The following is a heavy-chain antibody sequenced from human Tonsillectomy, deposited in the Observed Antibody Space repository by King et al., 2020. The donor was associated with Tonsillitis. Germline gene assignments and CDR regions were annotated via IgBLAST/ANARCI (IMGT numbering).Heavy chain of an antibody. V-gene: IGHV3-7*01. Sequence: VQLVESGGGLVQPGGSLRLSCAVSGFSFSTYWMNWVRQAPGKGLEWVASIKQDGSEKYYVDSVKGRFSISRDNAKNSLYLQMNSLRGEDTAVYFCTRVVPYRESYYYGSETSYYLDYWGQGTLVTVSS. D-gene: IGHD3-10*01. CDR1: GFSFSTYW. CDR2: IKQDGSEK. CDR3: TRVVPYRESYYYGSETSYYLDY. J-gene: IGHJ4*02.